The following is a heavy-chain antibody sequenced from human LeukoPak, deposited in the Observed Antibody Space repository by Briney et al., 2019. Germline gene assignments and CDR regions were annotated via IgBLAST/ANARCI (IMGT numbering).Heavy chain of an antibody. J-gene: IGHJ4*02. V-gene: IGHV3-23*01. Sequence: GGSLRLSCAASGFTFVNYAMSWVRQAPGKGLEWVSVVVGGGSTTFYADSVKGRFTISRDNSRNTVYLQINSLRAEDTAVYYCAKARLSTGWAYNDYWGQGTLVTVSS. D-gene: IGHD2-8*02. CDR2: VVGGGSTT. CDR3: AKARLSTGWAYNDY. CDR1: GFTFVNYA.